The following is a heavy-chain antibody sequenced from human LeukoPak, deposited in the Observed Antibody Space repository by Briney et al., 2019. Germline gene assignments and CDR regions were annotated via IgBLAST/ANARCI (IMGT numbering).Heavy chain of an antibody. CDR2: IKGDGST. CDR1: GFTFSSYW. Sequence: PGGSLRLSCAASGFTFSSYWMHWVRQAPGKGLVWVSRIKGDGSTSYADSVKGRFTISRDNAKNTLYLQMNSLRAEDTAVYYCARARDGYNYLYFDYWGQGSLVTVSS. V-gene: IGHV3-74*01. D-gene: IGHD5-24*01. J-gene: IGHJ4*02. CDR3: ARARDGYNYLYFDY.